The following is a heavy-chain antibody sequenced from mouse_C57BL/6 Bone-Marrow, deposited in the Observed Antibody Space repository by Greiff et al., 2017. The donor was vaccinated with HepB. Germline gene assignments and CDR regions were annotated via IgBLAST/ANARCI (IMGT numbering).Heavy chain of an antibody. V-gene: IGHV2-4-1*01. D-gene: IGHD1-1*01. CDR3: ARNWGTVVATDGYFDV. Sequence: QVHVKQSGPGLVQPSQSLSITCTVSGFSLTSYGVHWVRQSPGTGLEWLGVIWSGGSTDYNAAFISRLSISKDNSKSHVFFKMNSLQADDTAIYYWARNWGTVVATDGYFDVWGAGTTVTVSA. CDR1: GFSLTSYG. J-gene: IGHJ1*01. CDR2: IWSGGST.